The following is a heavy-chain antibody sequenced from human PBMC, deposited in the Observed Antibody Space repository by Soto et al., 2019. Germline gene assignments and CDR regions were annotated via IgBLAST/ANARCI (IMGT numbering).Heavy chain of an antibody. CDR3: ATRMEGQLTPGDY. V-gene: IGHV1-8*01. J-gene: IGHJ4*02. CDR2: MNPNSGNT. D-gene: IGHD6-13*01. CDR1: GYTFTTYD. Sequence: GASVKVSCKASGYTFTTYDINWVRQATGQGLEWMGWMNPNSGNTGYAQKFKGRVTMTRDTSTGTAFMELSSLRSEDTAVYYCATRMEGQLTPGDYWGQGTLVTVSS.